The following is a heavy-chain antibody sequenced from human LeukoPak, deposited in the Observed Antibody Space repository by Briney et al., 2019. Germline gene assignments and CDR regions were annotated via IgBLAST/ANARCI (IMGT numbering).Heavy chain of an antibody. J-gene: IGHJ4*02. D-gene: IGHD1-14*01. V-gene: IGHV1-46*03. CDR2: SNPSGGDT. Sequence: ASVKVSCKASEYTYTSYYMHWGRQAPGQRLEWMGISNPSGGDTSNAQKFHGRLPMTSDTSTNTDYMELPSQSSEDAAVYYCAREVMDNLRFDYWGQGTLVTVSS. CDR3: AREVMDNLRFDY. CDR1: EYTYTSYY.